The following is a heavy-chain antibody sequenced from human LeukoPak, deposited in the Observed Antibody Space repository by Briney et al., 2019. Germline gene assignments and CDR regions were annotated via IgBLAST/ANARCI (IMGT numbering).Heavy chain of an antibody. Sequence: GGSLRLSCAASEFTFSSNAMTWVRQAPGKGLEWVSTIGGSGGTTYYADSVKGRFTISRDNSKNTLYLQMNSLRAEDTAVYYCAKDLVQLLPDYWGQGTLVTVSS. CDR1: EFTFSSNA. CDR3: AKDLVQLLPDY. V-gene: IGHV3-23*01. D-gene: IGHD2-2*01. CDR2: IGGSGGTT. J-gene: IGHJ4*02.